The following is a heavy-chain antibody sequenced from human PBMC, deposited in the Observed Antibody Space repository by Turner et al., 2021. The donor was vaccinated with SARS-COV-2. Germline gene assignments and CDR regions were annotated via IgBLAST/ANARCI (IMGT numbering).Heavy chain of an antibody. Sequence: QVQRVESGGGVVQPGGCLRLSCAASRFSFSGYGMHWVRQAPGKGLEWVAVISYDGSNKYYADSVKGRFTISRDNSKNTLYLQMNSLRAEDTAVYYCAKDGAPFLLYFGEPTFYFDYWGQGTLVTVSS. V-gene: IGHV3-30*18. J-gene: IGHJ4*02. CDR3: AKDGAPFLLYFGEPTFYFDY. D-gene: IGHD3-10*01. CDR1: RFSFSGYG. CDR2: ISYDGSNK.